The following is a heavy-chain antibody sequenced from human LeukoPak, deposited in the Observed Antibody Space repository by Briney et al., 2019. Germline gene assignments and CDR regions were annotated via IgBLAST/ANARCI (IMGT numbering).Heavy chain of an antibody. CDR1: GYTFTSYG. CDR3: ARDPNQGKSYYYYYGMDV. CDR2: VSGYNGDT. Sequence: ASVKVSCKASGYTFTSYGISWVRQAPGQGLEWMGWVSGYNGDTNYAQKLQGRVTMTTDTSTSTAYMELSSLGSEDTAVYYCARDPNQGKSYYYYYGMDVWGQGTTVTVSS. J-gene: IGHJ6*02. V-gene: IGHV1-18*01. D-gene: IGHD1-14*01.